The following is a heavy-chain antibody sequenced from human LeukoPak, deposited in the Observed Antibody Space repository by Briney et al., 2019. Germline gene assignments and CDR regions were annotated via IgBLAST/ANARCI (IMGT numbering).Heavy chain of an antibody. CDR2: ISGSVRST. V-gene: IGHV3-23*01. D-gene: IGHD3-22*01. J-gene: IGHJ4*02. Sequence: PGGTLRLSCAASGFIFSSYGMSWVRQAPGQGLEWVSAISGSVRSTYYSDSVKGRFTISKDTSKNSLYLQMNSLRAEDTAVYYCARDQAGGYSSGYYEFDYWGQGTLVTVSS. CDR1: GFIFSSYG. CDR3: ARDQAGGYSSGYYEFDY.